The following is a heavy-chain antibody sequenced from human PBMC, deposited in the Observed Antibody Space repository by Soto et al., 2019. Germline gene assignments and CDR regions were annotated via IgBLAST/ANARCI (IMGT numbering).Heavy chain of an antibody. Sequence: EVQLVESGGSLVQPGGSLRLSCAASGFTFSAYWMNWVRQAPGKGLEWVANIKEDGSEKQYVDSVKGRFTISRDNTKNLVYLQLTSLRGEDTAMYYWTKPPPRAVIPADSWGQGTLVTVSS. CDR2: IKEDGSEK. CDR1: GFTFSAYW. D-gene: IGHD2-21*01. CDR3: TKPPPRAVIPADS. V-gene: IGHV3-7*01. J-gene: IGHJ4*02.